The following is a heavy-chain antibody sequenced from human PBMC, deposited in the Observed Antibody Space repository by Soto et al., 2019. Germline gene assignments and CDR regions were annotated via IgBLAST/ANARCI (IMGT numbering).Heavy chain of an antibody. Sequence: QVQLVQSGAEVKKPGSSVKVSCKASGGTFSSYAISWVRQAPGQGLEWLGGIIPIFGTAHYAQKFQGRVTITADEAANTAYMGLSGLSSEYTAVNYCARDRPLQYPGLDYYYGRDVWGQGTTVTFFS. CDR3: ARDRPLQYPGLDYYYGRDV. J-gene: IGHJ6*02. CDR1: GGTFSSYA. CDR2: IIPIFGTA. D-gene: IGHD1-1*01. V-gene: IGHV1-69*19.